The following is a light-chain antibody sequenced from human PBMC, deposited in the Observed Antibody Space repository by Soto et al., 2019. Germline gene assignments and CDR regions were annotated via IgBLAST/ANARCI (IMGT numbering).Light chain of an antibody. Sequence: QSALTQPASVSGSPGQSITISCTGTSSDVGGYNYVSWYQQHQGKAPKLMIYEVSNRPSGVSNRFSGSKSGNTASLTISGLQAEDEADYYCSSYTSSSTLGVFGTGTKVTVL. CDR3: SSYTSSSTLGV. J-gene: IGLJ1*01. V-gene: IGLV2-14*01. CDR2: EVS. CDR1: SSDVGGYNY.